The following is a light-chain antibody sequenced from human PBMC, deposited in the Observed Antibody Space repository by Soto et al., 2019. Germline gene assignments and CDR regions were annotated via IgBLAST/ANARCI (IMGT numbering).Light chain of an antibody. Sequence: DIVMTQSPASLAGLLGEGATISCKSTQGVLYSSNNKNYLTWYQHKPGQPPKLLIYWASTRESGVPDRFSGSGSGTDFTLTISSLQAEDVAIYYCQQYYTIPHTFGQGTKLQIK. CDR3: QQYYTIPHT. J-gene: IGKJ2*01. CDR2: WAS. V-gene: IGKV4-1*01. CDR1: QGVLYSSNNKNY.